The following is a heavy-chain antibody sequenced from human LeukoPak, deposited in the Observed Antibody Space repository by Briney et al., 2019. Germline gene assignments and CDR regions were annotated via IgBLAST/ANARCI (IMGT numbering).Heavy chain of an antibody. J-gene: IGHJ4*02. CDR2: ISSSGSTI. V-gene: IGHV3-48*03. Sequence: GGSLRLSCAASGFSFSSYEMNWVRQAPGKGLEWVSCISSSGSTIYYADSVKGRFTISRDNAKKSLYLHMNSLRAEDTAVYYCAREYSSSPRGYDYWGQGTLVTVSS. CDR1: GFSFSSYE. CDR3: AREYSSSPRGYDY. D-gene: IGHD6-13*01.